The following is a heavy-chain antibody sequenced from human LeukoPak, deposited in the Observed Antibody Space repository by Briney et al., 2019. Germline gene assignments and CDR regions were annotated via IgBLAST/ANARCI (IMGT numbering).Heavy chain of an antibody. Sequence: PGGSLRLSCAASGFTVGNNYMNWVRQAPGKGLEWVSLIFSHGETSYADSVKGRFTISRDNSKNTLYLQMNSLRVEDTAVYFCARFSRSSSGYWGQGTLVTVSS. V-gene: IGHV3-66*01. J-gene: IGHJ4*02. CDR2: IFSHGET. CDR3: ARFSRSSSGY. D-gene: IGHD6-13*01. CDR1: GFTVGNNY.